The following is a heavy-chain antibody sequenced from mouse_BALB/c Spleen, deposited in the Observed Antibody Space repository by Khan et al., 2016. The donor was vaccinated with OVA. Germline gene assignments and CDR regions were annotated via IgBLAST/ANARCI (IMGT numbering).Heavy chain of an antibody. Sequence: EVQLVETGGGLVQPGGSLKVSCAVSGFTLRTFGMSWVRQTPDKRLELVATINSNGVSTYYSDSVKGRFTISRDNAKSTMYLLMGSLKSEDTAMYYCERDSVWEGLPYWGQGTLVTVSA. CDR3: ERDSVWEGLPY. D-gene: IGHD4-1*01. CDR2: INSNGVST. V-gene: IGHV5-6-3*01. CDR1: GFTLRTFG. J-gene: IGHJ3*01.